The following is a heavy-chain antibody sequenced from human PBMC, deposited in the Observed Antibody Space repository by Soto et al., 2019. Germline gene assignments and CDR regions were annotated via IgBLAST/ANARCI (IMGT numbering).Heavy chain of an antibody. CDR2: ISAYNGNT. D-gene: IGHD2-2*01. V-gene: IGHV1-18*01. Sequence: ASVKVSCKASGYTFTSYGISWVRQAPGQGLEWMGWISAYNGNTNYAQRLQGRVTMTTDTSTSTAYMELSSLRSEDTAVYYCASRPRGCISTSCYAKYWFDPWGQGTLVTVSS. CDR3: ASRPRGCISTSCYAKYWFDP. CDR1: GYTFTSYG. J-gene: IGHJ5*02.